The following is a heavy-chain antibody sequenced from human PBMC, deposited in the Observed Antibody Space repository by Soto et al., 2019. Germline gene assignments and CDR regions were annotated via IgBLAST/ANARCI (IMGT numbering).Heavy chain of an antibody. Sequence: GGSLRLSCAASGFTFSSYAMHWVRQAPGKGLEWVAVISYDGSNKYYADSVKGRFTISRDNSKNTLYLQMNSLRAEDTAVYYCARDSVFWSGYYGDYYYYGMDVWGQGTTVTVSS. CDR2: ISYDGSNK. D-gene: IGHD3-3*01. CDR1: GFTFSSYA. CDR3: ARDSVFWSGYYGDYYYYGMDV. J-gene: IGHJ6*02. V-gene: IGHV3-30-3*01.